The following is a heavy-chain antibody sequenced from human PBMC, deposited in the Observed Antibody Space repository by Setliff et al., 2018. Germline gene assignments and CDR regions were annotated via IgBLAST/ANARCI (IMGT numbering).Heavy chain of an antibody. V-gene: IGHV4-39*01. CDR3: ARLPNYVWGSPVDY. CDR1: GGSFY. Sequence: SETLSLTCTVSGGSFYWAWIRQSPGKGLEWIGSVLYSGTTFYNPSLKSRVTVSVDTSKDQFSLTLSSVTAADTAVYYCARLPNYVWGSPVDYWGQGTLVTVSS. CDR2: VLYSGTT. J-gene: IGHJ4*02. D-gene: IGHD3-16*01.